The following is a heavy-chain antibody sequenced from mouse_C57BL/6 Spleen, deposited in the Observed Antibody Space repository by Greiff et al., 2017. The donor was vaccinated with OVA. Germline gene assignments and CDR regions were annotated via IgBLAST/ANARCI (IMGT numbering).Heavy chain of an antibody. D-gene: IGHD3-2*01. CDR2: IYPGDGDT. CDR3: ARQTASGAY. Sequence: QVQLQQSGPELVKPGASVKISCKASGYAFSSSWMNWVKQRPGKGLEWIGRIYPGDGDTNYNGKFKGKATLTADKSSSTAYMQLSSLPSEDSAVYFCARQTASGAYWGQGTLVTVSA. J-gene: IGHJ3*01. CDR1: GYAFSSSW. V-gene: IGHV1-82*01.